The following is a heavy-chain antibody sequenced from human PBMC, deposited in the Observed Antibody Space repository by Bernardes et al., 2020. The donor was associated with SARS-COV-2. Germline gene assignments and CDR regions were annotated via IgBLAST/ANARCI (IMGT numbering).Heavy chain of an antibody. CDR2: VSNRGGT. Sequence: SETLSRTCTVSGGSIRSSPYYWSWIRQPAGKGLEWIGRVSNRGGTNYNPSLKSRVTISVDTSKNQFSLNLISVTAADTALYYCARDYTALDIWGQGTMVIVSS. CDR1: GGSIRSSPYY. J-gene: IGHJ3*02. V-gene: IGHV4-61*02. D-gene: IGHD2-21*02. CDR3: ARDYTALDI.